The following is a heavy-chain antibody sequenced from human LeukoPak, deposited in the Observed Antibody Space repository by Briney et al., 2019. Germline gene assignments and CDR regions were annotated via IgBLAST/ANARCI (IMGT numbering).Heavy chain of an antibody. J-gene: IGHJ6*02. V-gene: IGHV3-21*01. CDR3: ARNLSNPYYGYVWGSYRSFYYYYGMDV. D-gene: IGHD3-16*02. CDR1: GFTFSSYS. CDR2: ISSSSSYI. Sequence: NPGGSLRLSCAASGFTFSSYSMNWVRQAPGKGLEWVSSISSSSSYIYYADSVKGRFTISRDNAKNSRYLQMNSLRAEDTAVYYCARNLSNPYYGYVWGSYRSFYYYYGMDVWGQGTTVTVSS.